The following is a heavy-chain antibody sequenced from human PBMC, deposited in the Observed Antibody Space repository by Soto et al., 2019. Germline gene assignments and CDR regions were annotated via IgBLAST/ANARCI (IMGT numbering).Heavy chain of an antibody. CDR1: GGSISSGGYY. CDR2: IYYGGST. CDR3: ARGGYYYENSGQNAYDY. J-gene: IGHJ4*01. D-gene: IGHD3-22*01. Sequence: SETLSLTCTVSGGSISSGGYYWSWIRQHPGKGLEWIGYIYYGGSTYYNPSLKSRATISGDTSKNQFSLKLSSVTAADTAVYYCARGGYYYENSGQNAYDYWGQGILVTISS. V-gene: IGHV4-31*03.